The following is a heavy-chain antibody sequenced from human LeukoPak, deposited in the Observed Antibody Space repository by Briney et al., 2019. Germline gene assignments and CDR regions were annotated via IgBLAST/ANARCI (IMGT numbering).Heavy chain of an antibody. D-gene: IGHD2-15*01. Sequence: GESLKISCQGSGYSFTTYWIAWVRQIPGRGLEWMGIIYPGDSHIRYSPSFEGQVTISADKSIGTAYQQWSSLKASDTAMYYCARLAFSYCSGGACSRFDYWGHGTLVTVSS. CDR2: IYPGDSHI. CDR3: ARLAFSYCSGGACSRFDY. CDR1: GYSFTTYW. V-gene: IGHV5-51*01. J-gene: IGHJ4*01.